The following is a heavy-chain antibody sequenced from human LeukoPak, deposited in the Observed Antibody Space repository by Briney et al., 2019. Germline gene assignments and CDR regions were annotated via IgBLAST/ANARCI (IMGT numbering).Heavy chain of an antibody. Sequence: PSETPSLTCTVSGGSVSSGSYYWSWIRQPPGKGLEWIAYIYYSGSTNYNPSLKNRVTISVDTSKNQFSLKLTSVTAADTAVYYCARSLITVAGATAGFDFWGQGTLVTVSS. J-gene: IGHJ4*02. CDR2: IYYSGST. CDR1: GGSVSSGSYY. CDR3: ARSLITVAGATAGFDF. V-gene: IGHV4-61*01. D-gene: IGHD6-19*01.